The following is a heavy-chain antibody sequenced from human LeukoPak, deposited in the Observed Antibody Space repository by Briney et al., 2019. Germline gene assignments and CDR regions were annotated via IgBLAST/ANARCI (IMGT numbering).Heavy chain of an antibody. CDR1: GFTFSTYN. V-gene: IGHV3-21*01. CDR2: ITSTSSYI. J-gene: IGHJ4*02. Sequence: GGSLRLSCAASGFTFSTYNMNWVRQAPGKGLEWVSSITSTSSYIYYADSVKGRFTISRDNAKNSLYLQMNSLRAEDTAVYYCARYSSGWPEDYWGQGTLVTVSS. D-gene: IGHD6-19*01. CDR3: ARYSSGWPEDY.